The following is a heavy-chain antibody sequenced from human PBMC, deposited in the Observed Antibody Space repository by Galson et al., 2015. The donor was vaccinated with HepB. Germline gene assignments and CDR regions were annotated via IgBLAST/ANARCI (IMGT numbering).Heavy chain of an antibody. J-gene: IGHJ3*02. D-gene: IGHD3-10*01. Sequence: PALVKPTQNITLTCTFSGFSLSTSGVGVGWIRQPPGRALEWLALIYWDDDKRYSPSLESRLTITKDTSKNQVVLTMTNMDPVDTATYYCAHSRYYGSYLSGAFDIWGQGTMVTVSS. CDR2: IYWDDDK. CDR1: GFSLSTSGVG. V-gene: IGHV2-5*02. CDR3: AHSRYYGSYLSGAFDI.